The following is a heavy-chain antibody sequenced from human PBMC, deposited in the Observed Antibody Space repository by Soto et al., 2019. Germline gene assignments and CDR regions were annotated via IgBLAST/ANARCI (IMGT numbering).Heavy chain of an antibody. Sequence: GESRKISGEGSGYSFTNYWIGWVHQIPGKGLEWMGIIYPADSDTKYSPSLQGQVTISADKSSSIVYLQWSSLTASDTAMYYCARQGLYGSDWDGMEVRGKRSTVTVS. CDR1: GYSFTNYW. D-gene: IGHD6-19*01. CDR3: ARQGLYGSDWDGMEV. V-gene: IGHV5-51*07. J-gene: IGHJ6*01. CDR2: IYPADSDT.